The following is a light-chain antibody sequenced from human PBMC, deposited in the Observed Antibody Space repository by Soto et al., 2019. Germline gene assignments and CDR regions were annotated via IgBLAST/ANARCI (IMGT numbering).Light chain of an antibody. J-gene: IGLJ1*01. CDR3: CSYTGNKVFV. Sequence: QSVLTQPRSLSGSPGQSVTISCTGPTIGAHSFVSWYQDRPDKVPKLLIYDVSQRPSGIPDRFSGSRSANTASLTISGLQADDAAAYYCCSYTGNKVFVFGHGTKVTV. CDR2: DVS. V-gene: IGLV2-11*01. CDR1: TIGAHSF.